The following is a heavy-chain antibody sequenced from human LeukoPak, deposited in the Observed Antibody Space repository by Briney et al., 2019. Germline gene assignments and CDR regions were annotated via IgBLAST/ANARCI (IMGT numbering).Heavy chain of an antibody. V-gene: IGHV4-59*12. CDR1: GGSIGSYY. CDR2: IDYRGKT. CDR3: ARGGGKDFDY. Sequence: PSETLSLTCSVSGGSIGSYYWSWIRQTPGKGLEWIGYIDYRGKTDYNPSLKSRVSISVDTSKNQFSLKLSSVTAADTAVYYCARGGGKDFDYWXQGTLVTVSS. D-gene: IGHD4-23*01. J-gene: IGHJ4*02.